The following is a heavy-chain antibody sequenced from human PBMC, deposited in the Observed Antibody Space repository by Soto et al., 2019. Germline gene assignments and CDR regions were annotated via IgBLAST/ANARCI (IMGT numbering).Heavy chain of an antibody. CDR1: GFTFNDCA. J-gene: IGHJ4*02. CDR3: AKSRPRATIFGVVINGFDY. D-gene: IGHD3-3*01. CDR2: MSGSGYDI. Sequence: EVQVLESGGGLVQPGGSLRLSCAASGFTFNDCAMSWVRQAPGKGLEWVSSMSGSGYDIYYGDSVKGRFTISRDNRKNMVYLQMDNLRADDTAVYFCAKSRPRATIFGVVINGFDYWGQGTLVTVSS. V-gene: IGHV3-23*01.